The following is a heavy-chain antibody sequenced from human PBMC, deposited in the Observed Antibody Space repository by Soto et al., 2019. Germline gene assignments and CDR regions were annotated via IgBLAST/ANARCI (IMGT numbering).Heavy chain of an antibody. D-gene: IGHD1-1*01. V-gene: IGHV4-39*01. CDR3: ARLEELATISYYFDF. J-gene: IGHJ4*02. CDR1: DDSINSDKYY. CDR2: IYYRGNA. Sequence: QLQLQESGPGLVKPSETLSLTCSVSDDSINSDKYYWGWIRQHTGKGLEWIGSIYYRGNAYYNPSLQTRVTIYLAKSKSQFSRKLKSVNAADSAVYFCARLEELATISYYFDFWGPGALVTVSS.